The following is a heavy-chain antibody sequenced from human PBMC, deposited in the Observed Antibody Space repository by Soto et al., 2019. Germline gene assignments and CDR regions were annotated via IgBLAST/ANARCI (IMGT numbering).Heavy chain of an antibody. CDR2: IRNKANSYTT. V-gene: IGHV3-72*01. Sequence: LSLSCAASGFTFSDSYMDWVRQAPGKGLEWVGRIRNKANSYTTEYAASVKGRFTISRDDSKNSLSLQMNSLKSEDTAVYYCAKGHRALDNWGQGTLVTVSS. CDR1: GFTFSDSY. CDR3: AKGHRALDN. J-gene: IGHJ4*02.